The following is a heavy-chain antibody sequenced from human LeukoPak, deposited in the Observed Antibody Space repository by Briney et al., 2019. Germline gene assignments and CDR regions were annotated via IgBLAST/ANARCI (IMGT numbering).Heavy chain of an antibody. D-gene: IGHD3-22*01. Sequence: SETLSLTCTVSGGSISSSSYYWGWIRQPPGKGLEWIGSIYYSGSTYYNPSLKSRVTISVDTSKNQFSLKLSSVTAADTAVYYCASSFNYYDSSGYPNWFDPWGQGTLVTVSS. V-gene: IGHV4-39*07. CDR3: ASSFNYYDSSGYPNWFDP. CDR2: IYYSGST. CDR1: GGSISSSSYY. J-gene: IGHJ5*02.